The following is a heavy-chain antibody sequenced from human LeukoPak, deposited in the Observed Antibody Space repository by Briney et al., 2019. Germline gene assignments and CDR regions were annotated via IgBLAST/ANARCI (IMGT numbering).Heavy chain of an antibody. Sequence: SGTLSLTCVVSGGSISCSDWWSWVRQPPGKGLEWIGEIYHSGSTNYNPSLKRRVTISVDKSKNQFSLKLSSVTAADTAVYYCVRAAAVSGHFDYWGQGTLVTVSS. CDR3: VRAAAVSGHFDY. CDR2: IYHSGST. V-gene: IGHV4-4*02. CDR1: GGSISCSDW. J-gene: IGHJ4*02. D-gene: IGHD6-19*01.